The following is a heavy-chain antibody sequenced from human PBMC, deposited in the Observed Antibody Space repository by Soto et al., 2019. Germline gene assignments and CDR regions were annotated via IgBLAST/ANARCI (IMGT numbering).Heavy chain of an antibody. Sequence: QVQLQQWGAGLLKPSETLSLTCAVYGGSFSGYYWSWIRQPPGKGLEWIGEINHSGSTNYNPSLKRRVTISVDTSKNQFSLKLSSVTAADTAVYYCARAGPPGSYYYYYGMDVWGQGTTVTVSS. V-gene: IGHV4-34*01. CDR3: ARAGPPGSYYYYYGMDV. CDR1: GGSFSGYY. CDR2: INHSGST. D-gene: IGHD3-10*01. J-gene: IGHJ6*02.